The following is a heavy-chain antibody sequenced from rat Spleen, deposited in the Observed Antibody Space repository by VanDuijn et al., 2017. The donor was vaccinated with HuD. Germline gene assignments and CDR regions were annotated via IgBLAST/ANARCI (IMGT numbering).Heavy chain of an antibody. CDR3: ARQNWPYYFDY. Sequence: EVQLVESGGGLVQPGRSLKLSCAASGFTFSNYGMAWVCQTPTKGLEWVATISYDGSSTYSRDSVKGRFTISRDNAKSTLYLQMSKLGSEDTAIYYCARQNWPYYFDYWGQGVMLTVSS. V-gene: IGHV5-29*01. J-gene: IGHJ2*01. CDR1: GFTFSNYG. CDR2: ISYDGSST. D-gene: IGHD5-1*01.